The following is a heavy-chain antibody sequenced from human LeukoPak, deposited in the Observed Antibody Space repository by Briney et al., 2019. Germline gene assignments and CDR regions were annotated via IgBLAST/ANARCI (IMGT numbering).Heavy chain of an antibody. CDR3: ARGDHRKYYYDSSGYYYPYFDY. J-gene: IGHJ4*02. D-gene: IGHD3-22*01. Sequence: ASVKVSCKASGGTFSSYAISWVRQAPGQGLEWMGGIIPIFGTANYAQKFQGRVTITADESTSTAYMELSSLRSEDTAVYYCARGDHRKYYYDSSGYYYPYFDYWGQGTLVTVSS. CDR1: GGTFSSYA. CDR2: IIPIFGTA. V-gene: IGHV1-69*13.